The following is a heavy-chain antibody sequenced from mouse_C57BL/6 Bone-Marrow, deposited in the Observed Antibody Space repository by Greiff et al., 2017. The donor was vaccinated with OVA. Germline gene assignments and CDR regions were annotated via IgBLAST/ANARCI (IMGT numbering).Heavy chain of an antibody. V-gene: IGHV1-80*01. CDR1: GYAFRSYW. D-gene: IGHD2-1*01. CDR2: IYTGDGDT. CDR3: ARDDDYGNPYAMGY. J-gene: IGHJ4*01. Sequence: QVQLKESGAELVKPGASVKISCKASGYAFRSYWMNWVKQRPGKGLAWIGQIYTGDGDTKYTGKFKGKATLTADKSSSTAYMQLSSLTAEDSAVYFCARDDDYGNPYAMGYWGHGPSVTFSS.